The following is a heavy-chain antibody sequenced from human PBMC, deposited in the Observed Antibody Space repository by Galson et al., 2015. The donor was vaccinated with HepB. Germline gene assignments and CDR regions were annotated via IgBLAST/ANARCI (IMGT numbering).Heavy chain of an antibody. J-gene: IGHJ4*02. D-gene: IGHD5-18*01. CDR3: AREERGGYSFDY. CDR2: IRGSGTTT. Sequence: SLRLSCAGSGFTFSHHDMTWVRQAPGKGLEWVSGIRGSGTTTYQAASVKGRFTISRDNPKNTLYLQMNSLRAEDTAVYYCAREERGGYSFDYWGQGTLVTVSS. CDR1: GFTFSHHD. V-gene: IGHV3-23*01.